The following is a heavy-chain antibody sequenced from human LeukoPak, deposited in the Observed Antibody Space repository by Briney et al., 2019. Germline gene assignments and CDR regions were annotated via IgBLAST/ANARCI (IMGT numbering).Heavy chain of an antibody. CDR1: GFTFSSFA. CDR3: ANDIATAHNFDY. CDR2: ISGNGDNT. J-gene: IGHJ4*02. D-gene: IGHD6-13*01. V-gene: IGHV3-23*01. Sequence: GGSLRLSCAASGFTFSSFAMTWVRQAPGKGXEWVSVISGNGDNTYYADSVRGRFTISRDNSKNTLSLQMNSLRAEDTAVYYCANDIATAHNFDYWGQGTLVTVS.